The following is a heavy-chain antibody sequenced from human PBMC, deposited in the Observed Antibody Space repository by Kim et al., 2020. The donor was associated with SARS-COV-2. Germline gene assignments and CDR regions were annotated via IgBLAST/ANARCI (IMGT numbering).Heavy chain of an antibody. CDR1: GYSFTSYW. CDR2: IYPGDSDT. Sequence: GESLKISCKGSGYSFTSYWIAWVRQMPGKGLECMGIIYPGDSDTRYNPSFQGQVTISADKSISTAYLQLSSLKASDTDMYYCARTYSSGSHDAFDIWGQGTMVTVSS. CDR3: ARTYSSGSHDAFDI. J-gene: IGHJ3*02. D-gene: IGHD6-19*01. V-gene: IGHV5-51*01.